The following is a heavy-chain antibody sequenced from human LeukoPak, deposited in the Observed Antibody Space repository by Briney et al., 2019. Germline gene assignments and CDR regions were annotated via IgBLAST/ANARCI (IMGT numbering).Heavy chain of an antibody. D-gene: IGHD3-22*01. CDR1: GGTFSSYA. J-gene: IGHJ4*02. CDR2: INPNSGGT. Sequence: ASVKVSCKASGGTFSSYAISWVRQAPGQGLEWMGWINPNSGGTNYAQKFQGRVTMTRDTSISTAYMELSRLRSDDTAVYYCARSRMVYYDSSGYYSAYDYWGQGTLVTVSS. V-gene: IGHV1-2*02. CDR3: ARSRMVYYDSSGYYSAYDY.